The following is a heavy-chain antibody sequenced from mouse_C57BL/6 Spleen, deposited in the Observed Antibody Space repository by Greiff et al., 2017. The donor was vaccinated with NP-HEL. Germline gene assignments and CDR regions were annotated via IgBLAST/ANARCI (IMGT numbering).Heavy chain of an antibody. CDR3: ARQGITTVGATWYFDV. D-gene: IGHD1-1*01. CDR1: GYTFTDYY. Sequence: EVQLQQSGPELVKPGASVKISCKASGYTFTDYYMNWVKQSHGKSLEWIGDINPNNGGTSYNQKFKGKATLTVDKSSSTAYMELSSLTSEDSAVYYCARQGITTVGATWYFDVWGTGTTVTVSS. V-gene: IGHV1-26*01. J-gene: IGHJ1*03. CDR2: INPNNGGT.